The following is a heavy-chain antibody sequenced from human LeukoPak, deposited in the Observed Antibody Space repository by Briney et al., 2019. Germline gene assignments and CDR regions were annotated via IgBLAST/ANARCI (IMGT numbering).Heavy chain of an antibody. Sequence: SETLSLTCTVSGGSISSYYWSWIRQPPGKGLEWIGYIYYSGNTNYNPSLKSRVTISVDTFKNQFSLTLSSVTAADTAVYFCARHSGSYPFDPWGQGTLVTVSS. CDR1: GGSISSYY. CDR2: IYYSGNT. J-gene: IGHJ5*02. V-gene: IGHV4-59*08. D-gene: IGHD1-26*01. CDR3: ARHSGSYPFDP.